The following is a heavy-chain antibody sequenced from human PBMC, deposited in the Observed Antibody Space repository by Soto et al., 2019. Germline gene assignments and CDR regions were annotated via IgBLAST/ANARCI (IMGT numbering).Heavy chain of an antibody. CDR1: GGSFSGYY. J-gene: IGHJ4*02. CDR2: INHSGST. V-gene: IGHV4-34*01. D-gene: IGHD5-12*01. CDR3: ARGYSGYDFSEFDY. Sequence: SETMSLTCAVYGGSFSGYYWSWIRQPPGEGLEWIGEINHSGSTNYNPSLKSRVTISVDTSKNQFSLKLSSVTAADTAVYYCARGYSGYDFSEFDYWGQGTLVTVSS.